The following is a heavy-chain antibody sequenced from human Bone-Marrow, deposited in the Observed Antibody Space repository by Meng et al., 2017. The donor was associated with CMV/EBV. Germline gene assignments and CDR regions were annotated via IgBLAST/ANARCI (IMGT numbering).Heavy chain of an antibody. V-gene: IGHV1-69*06. CDR3: SLGNTFDD. J-gene: IGHJ4*02. CDR1: GDTFNRNG. D-gene: IGHD1/OR15-1a*01. CDR2: IVPVLNSV. Sequence: SVKVSCKAPGDTFNRNGFNWVRQVSGQGLEWMGGIVPVLNSVRYTEKFQGRVSITADKSTSTVYMELSSLRSEDTAVYFCSLGNTFDDWGQGTLVTVSS.